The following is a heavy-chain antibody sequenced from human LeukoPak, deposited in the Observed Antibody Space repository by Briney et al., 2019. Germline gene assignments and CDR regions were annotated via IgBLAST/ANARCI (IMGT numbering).Heavy chain of an antibody. Sequence: SETLSLTCAVYGGSFSGYHWSWIRQPPGKGLEWIGEINHSGSTNYNPSLKSRVTISVDTSKNQFSLKLSSVTAADTAVYYCARGGIVVVVAGYQDFDYWGQGTLVTVSS. CDR1: GGSFSGYH. V-gene: IGHV4-34*01. D-gene: IGHD2-15*01. CDR2: INHSGST. J-gene: IGHJ4*02. CDR3: ARGGIVVVVAGYQDFDY.